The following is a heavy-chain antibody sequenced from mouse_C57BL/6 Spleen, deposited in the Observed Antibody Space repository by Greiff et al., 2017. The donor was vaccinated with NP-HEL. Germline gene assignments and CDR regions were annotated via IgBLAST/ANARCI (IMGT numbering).Heavy chain of an antibody. CDR3: ARHEDLITTVVAPGFAY. V-gene: IGHV1-62-2*01. CDR1: GYTFTEYT. J-gene: IGHJ3*01. CDR2: FYPGSGSI. D-gene: IGHD1-1*01. Sequence: VMLVESGAELVKPGASVKLSCKASGYTFTEYTIHWVKQRSGQGLEWIGWFYPGSGSIKYNEKFKDKATLTADKSSSTVYMELSRLTSEDSAVYFCARHEDLITTVVAPGFAYWGQGTLVTVSA.